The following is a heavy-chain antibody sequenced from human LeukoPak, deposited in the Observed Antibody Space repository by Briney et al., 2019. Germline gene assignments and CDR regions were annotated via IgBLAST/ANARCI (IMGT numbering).Heavy chain of an antibody. Sequence: SQTLSLTCAISGDSVSSSTTGWNWIRQSPSRGLEWLGRTHYESKWKNDYAESVKSRITINPGTSKNQFSLQLNSVTPEDTAVYFCARGFLMRGFDYWGQGTLVTVSS. V-gene: IGHV6-1*01. CDR1: GDSVSSSTTG. CDR3: ARGFLMRGFDY. J-gene: IGHJ4*02. CDR2: THYESKWKN.